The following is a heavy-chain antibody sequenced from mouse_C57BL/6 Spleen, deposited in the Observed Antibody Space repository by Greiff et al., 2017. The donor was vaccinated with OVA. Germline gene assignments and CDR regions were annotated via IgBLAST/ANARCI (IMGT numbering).Heavy chain of an antibody. V-gene: IGHV1-64*01. J-gene: IGHJ4*01. CDR3: ARCGYPYYAMDY. CDR1: GYTFTSYW. Sequence: QVQLQQPGAELVKPGASVKLSCKASGYTFTSYWMHWVKQRPGQGLEWIGMIHPNSGSTNYNEKFKSKATLTVDKSSSTAYMQLSSLTSEDSAVYYCARCGYPYYAMDYWGQGTSVTVSS. CDR2: IHPNSGST. D-gene: IGHD2-2*01.